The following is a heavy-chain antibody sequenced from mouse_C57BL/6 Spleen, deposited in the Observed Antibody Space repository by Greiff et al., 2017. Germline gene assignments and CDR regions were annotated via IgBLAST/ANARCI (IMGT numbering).Heavy chain of an antibody. CDR1: GYTFTSYW. Sequence: QVQLKQPGAELVRPGTSVKLSCKASGYTFTSYWMHWVKQRPGQGLEWIGVIDPSDSYTNYNQKFKGKATLTVDTSSSTAYMQLSSLTSEDSAVYYCATYDGYFWGQGTTLTVSS. V-gene: IGHV1-59*01. CDR2: IDPSDSYT. CDR3: ATYDGYF. D-gene: IGHD2-3*01. J-gene: IGHJ2*01.